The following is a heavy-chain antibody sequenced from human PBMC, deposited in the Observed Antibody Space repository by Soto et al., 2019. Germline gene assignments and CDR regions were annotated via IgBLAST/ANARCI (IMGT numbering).Heavy chain of an antibody. CDR1: GGTFSSYA. Sequence: SVKVACKASGGTFSSYAISWVRQAPGQGLEWMGGIIPIFGTANYAQKFQGRVTITADESTSTAYMELSSLRSEDTAVYYCARGGTGITGTIGKYYYYYGMDVWGQGTTGTVSS. V-gene: IGHV1-69*13. J-gene: IGHJ6*02. CDR3: ARGGTGITGTIGKYYYYYGMDV. D-gene: IGHD1-20*01. CDR2: IIPIFGTA.